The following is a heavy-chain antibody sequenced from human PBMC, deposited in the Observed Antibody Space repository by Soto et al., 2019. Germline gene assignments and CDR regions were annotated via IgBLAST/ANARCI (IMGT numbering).Heavy chain of an antibody. CDR3: ASGEITYYYYYMDV. V-gene: IGHV3-53*04. CDR2: IYSGGST. CDR1: GFTVSSNY. D-gene: IGHD3-10*01. J-gene: IGHJ6*03. Sequence: GGSLILSCAASGFTVSSNYMSWVRQAPGKGLEWVSVIYSGGSTYYADSVKGRFTISRHNSKNTLYLQMNSLRAEDTAVYYCASGEITYYYYYMDVWGKGTTVTVSS.